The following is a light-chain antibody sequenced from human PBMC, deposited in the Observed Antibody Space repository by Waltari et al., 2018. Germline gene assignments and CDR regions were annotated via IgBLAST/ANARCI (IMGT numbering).Light chain of an antibody. CDR3: QQYNNWPPWT. Sequence: EIVLTQSPATLYVSLGERVTLSCTAIHSVSSDLAWYQQKRGQAPSLLIFGATTRATDVPGRFSASGSGTEFTLTISSLQSEDFAVYYCQQYNNWPPWTFGQGTKVEIK. J-gene: IGKJ1*01. CDR2: GAT. V-gene: IGKV3-15*01. CDR1: HSVSSD.